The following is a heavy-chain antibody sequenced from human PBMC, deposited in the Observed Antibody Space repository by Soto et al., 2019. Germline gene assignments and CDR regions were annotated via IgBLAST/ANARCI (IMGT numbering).Heavy chain of an antibody. J-gene: IGHJ4*02. CDR1: GFTFSSYG. CDR2: VSYDGRNK. D-gene: IGHD2-8*01. CDR3: AKDRWINGPIDY. Sequence: QVQLVESGGGVVQPGRSLRLSCAASGFTFSSYGMHWVRQAPGKGLEWVAVVSYDGRNKYYTDSVKGRFTISRDNSKKTLYLQMNSLRAEDTAMYYCAKDRWINGPIDYWSQGTLVTVSS. V-gene: IGHV3-30*18.